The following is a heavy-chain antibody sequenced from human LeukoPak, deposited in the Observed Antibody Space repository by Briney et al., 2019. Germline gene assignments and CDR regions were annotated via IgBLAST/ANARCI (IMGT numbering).Heavy chain of an antibody. J-gene: IGHJ5*02. CDR3: ARGPYDSGSPLLNWFDP. CDR2: IYSGGST. D-gene: IGHD3-10*01. CDR1: GFTVSSNY. Sequence: PGGSLRLSCAASGFTVSSNYMSWVRQAPGKGLGWVSVIYSGGSTYYADSVKGRFTISRDNSKNTLYLQMGSLRSEDMAVYYCARGPYDSGSPLLNWFDPWGQGTLVTVSS. V-gene: IGHV3-66*01.